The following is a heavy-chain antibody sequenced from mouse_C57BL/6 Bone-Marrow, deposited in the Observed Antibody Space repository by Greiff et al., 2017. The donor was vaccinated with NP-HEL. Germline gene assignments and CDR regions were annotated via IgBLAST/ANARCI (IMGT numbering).Heavy chain of an antibody. CDR1: GFTFSSYA. Sequence: EVKVVESGGGLVKPGGSLKLSCAASGFTFSSYAMSWVRQTPGKRLEWVATISDGGSYTYYPDNVKGRFTISRDNAKNNLYLQMSHLKSEDTAMYYCARRPYYKGFAYWGQGTLVTVSA. CDR2: ISDGGSYT. J-gene: IGHJ3*01. D-gene: IGHD2-12*01. CDR3: ARRPYYKGFAY. V-gene: IGHV5-4*03.